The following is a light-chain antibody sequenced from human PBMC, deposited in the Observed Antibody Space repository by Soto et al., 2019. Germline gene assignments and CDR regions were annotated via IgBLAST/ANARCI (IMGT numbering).Light chain of an antibody. Sequence: DIVLTQSPATLSLSPGERATLSCRASQSISSYLAWYQQKPGKAPKLLIYAASSLQSGVPSRFSGSGSGTDFTLTISSLQPEDFATYYCQQSYSTGTFGQGTKVEIK. CDR2: AAS. V-gene: IGKV1-39*01. J-gene: IGKJ1*01. CDR3: QQSYSTGT. CDR1: QSISSY.